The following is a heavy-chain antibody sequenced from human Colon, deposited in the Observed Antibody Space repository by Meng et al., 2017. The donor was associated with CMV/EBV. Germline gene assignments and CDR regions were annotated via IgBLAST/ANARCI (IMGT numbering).Heavy chain of an antibody. Sequence: QVQLVQSGFEVKRPWSSVKVSCTASGYSFTGYYLHWLRQAPGQRLEWLGRINTDDGDTKYAPKFRGRATMTRDTSITTAYMELDGLTSDDTATYYCARDRASLYYQFDSWGQGTLVTVSS. D-gene: IGHD5/OR15-5a*01. CDR3: ARDRASLYYQFDS. CDR1: GYSFTGYY. J-gene: IGHJ4*02. V-gene: IGHV1-2*06. CDR2: INTDDGDT.